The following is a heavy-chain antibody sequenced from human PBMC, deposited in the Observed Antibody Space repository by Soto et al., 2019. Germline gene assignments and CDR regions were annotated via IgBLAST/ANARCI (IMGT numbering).Heavy chain of an antibody. J-gene: IGHJ4*02. D-gene: IGHD6-6*01. CDR3: AKGARFPLFDY. CDR1: GFTFSSYA. CDR2: ISSSGGST. V-gene: IGHV3-64*04. Sequence: PGGSLRLSCSASGFTFSSYAMHWVRQAPGKGLEYVSAISSSGGSTYYADSVKGRFTISRDNSKNTLYLQMNSLRAEDTAVYYCAKGARFPLFDYWGQGTLVTVSS.